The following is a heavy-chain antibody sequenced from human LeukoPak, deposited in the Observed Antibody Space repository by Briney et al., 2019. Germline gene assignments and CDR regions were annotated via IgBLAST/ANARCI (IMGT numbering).Heavy chain of an antibody. Sequence: RVASVKVSCKASGYTFTSYAMNWVRQAPGQGLEWMGWINTNTGNPTYAQGFTGRFVFSLDTSVSTAYLQISSLKAEDTAVYYCARGREEFAKPLNCGGDCYSDYWGQGTLVTVSS. CDR2: INTNTGNP. V-gene: IGHV7-4-1*02. CDR1: GYTFTSYA. J-gene: IGHJ4*02. D-gene: IGHD2-21*02. CDR3: ARGREEFAKPLNCGGDCYSDY.